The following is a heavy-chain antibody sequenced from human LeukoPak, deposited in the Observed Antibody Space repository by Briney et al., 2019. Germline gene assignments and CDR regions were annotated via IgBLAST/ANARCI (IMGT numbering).Heavy chain of an antibody. CDR1: GGSISGHY. CDR2: IYYSGST. V-gene: IGHV4-59*11. CDR3: ALTTTVTRAFDY. D-gene: IGHD4-17*01. J-gene: IGHJ4*02. Sequence: SETLSLTCTVSGGSISGHYCSWIRQPPGKELEWIGYIYYSGSTKYNPSLRSRVTISLDTSENQYSLKLSSVTAADTAVYYCALTTTVTRAFDYWGQGTLITVSS.